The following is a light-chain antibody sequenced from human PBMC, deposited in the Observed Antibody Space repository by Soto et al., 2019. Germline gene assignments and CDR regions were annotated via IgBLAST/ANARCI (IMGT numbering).Light chain of an antibody. CDR3: QQRSNWLLT. CDR2: DAS. CDR1: QSVSSY. J-gene: IGKJ4*01. Sequence: EIVLTQSPATLSLPPGERATLSCRASQSVSSYLAWYQQKPGQAPRLLIYDASNRATGIPARFSGSGSGTDFPLTISSLEPEDFAVYYCQQRSNWLLTFGGGTKVDIK. V-gene: IGKV3-11*01.